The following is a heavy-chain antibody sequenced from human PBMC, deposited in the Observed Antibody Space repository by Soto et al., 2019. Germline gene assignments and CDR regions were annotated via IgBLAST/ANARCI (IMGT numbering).Heavy chain of an antibody. CDR1: GVTFSSYA. Sequence: GASVKVSGKASGVTFSSYAISWVRQAPGQGLEWMGGIIPIFGTANYAQKFQGRVTITADKSTSTAYMELSSLRSEDTAVYYCARGCSSTSCYTDWYFDLWGRGTLVTVSS. CDR2: IIPIFGTA. D-gene: IGHD2-2*02. CDR3: ARGCSSTSCYTDWYFDL. J-gene: IGHJ2*01. V-gene: IGHV1-69*06.